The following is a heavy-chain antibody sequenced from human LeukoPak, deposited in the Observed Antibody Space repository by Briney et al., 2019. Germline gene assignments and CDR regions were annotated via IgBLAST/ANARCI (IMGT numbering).Heavy chain of an antibody. CDR3: ARHKSYLNWFDP. CDR1: GGSISRYF. J-gene: IGHJ5*02. Sequence: SETLSLTCTVSGGSISRYFWSWLRQPPGKGLEWIGYIYYSGSTNYNPSLKSRVTISLDTSNNQFSLKLGSVTAADTAMYFCARHKSYLNWFDPWGQGTLVTVSS. D-gene: IGHD3-10*01. V-gene: IGHV4-59*08. CDR2: IYYSGST.